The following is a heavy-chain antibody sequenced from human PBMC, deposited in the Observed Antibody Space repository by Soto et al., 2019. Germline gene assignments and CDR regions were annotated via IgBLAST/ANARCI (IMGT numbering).Heavy chain of an antibody. V-gene: IGHV1-18*01. D-gene: IGHD3-3*01. Sequence: GXSGKVSYKASCYTFTSYGISWVRQAPVQGLEWMGWISAYNGNTNYAQKLQGRVTMTTDTSTSTAYMELRSLRSDDTAVYYCARVAIRFLEWSYDAFDIWGQGTMVTV. CDR3: ARVAIRFLEWSYDAFDI. J-gene: IGHJ3*02. CDR2: ISAYNGNT. CDR1: CYTFTSYG.